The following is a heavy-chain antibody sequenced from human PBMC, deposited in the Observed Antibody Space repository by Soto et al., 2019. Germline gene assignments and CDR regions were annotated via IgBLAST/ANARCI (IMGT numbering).Heavy chain of an antibody. V-gene: IGHV1-24*01. Sequence: ASVKVSRKVSGYTLTELYMQWVRQAPGKGLEWMGGFDPEDGETIYAQKFQGRVTMHENTSTDTAYMELSSLRSEDTAVYYFASSLAAAAPGSLDYWGQGTLVTVSS. D-gene: IGHD6-13*01. CDR2: FDPEDGET. J-gene: IGHJ4*02. CDR1: GYTLTELY. CDR3: ASSLAAAAPGSLDY.